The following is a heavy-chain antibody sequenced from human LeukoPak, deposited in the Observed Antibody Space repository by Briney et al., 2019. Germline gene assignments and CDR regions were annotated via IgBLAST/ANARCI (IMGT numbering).Heavy chain of an antibody. CDR2: IYYSGST. CDR3: ARVLPPMITFGGVIVAYNWFDP. J-gene: IGHJ5*02. V-gene: IGHV4-59*01. D-gene: IGHD3-16*02. Sequence: SETLSLTCTVSGGSISSYYWSWIRQPPGKGLEWIGYIYYSGSTNYNPSLKSRVTISVDTSKNQFSLKLNSVTAADTAVYYCARVLPPMITFGGVIVAYNWFDPWGQGTLVTVSS. CDR1: GGSISSYY.